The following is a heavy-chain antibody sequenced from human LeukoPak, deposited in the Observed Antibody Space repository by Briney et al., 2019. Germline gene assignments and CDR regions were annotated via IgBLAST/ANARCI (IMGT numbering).Heavy chain of an antibody. J-gene: IGHJ4*02. CDR3: ARERFESKGRYYDFWSGNPHSDY. CDR2: INPSGGST. Sequence: ASVKVSCKASGYTFTSYYMHWVRQAPGQGLEWMGIINPSGGSTSYAQEFQGRVTMTRDTSTSTVYIELSSLRSEDTAVYYCARERFESKGRYYDFWSGNPHSDYWGQGTLVTVSS. D-gene: IGHD3-3*01. V-gene: IGHV1-46*01. CDR1: GYTFTSYY.